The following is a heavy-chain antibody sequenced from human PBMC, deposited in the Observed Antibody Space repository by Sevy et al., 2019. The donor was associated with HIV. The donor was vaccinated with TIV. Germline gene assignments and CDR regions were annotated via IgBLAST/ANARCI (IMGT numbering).Heavy chain of an antibody. CDR2: IKADGSDK. CDR1: GFPLSSNW. D-gene: IGHD3-16*01. V-gene: IGHV3-7*01. J-gene: IGHJ4*02. Sequence: GSLRLPCAASGFPLSSNWMNWVRQAPGEGLGGVANIKADGSDKHYVDSVEGRFTISRDNAKNLLFLQMNSLRVEDTAVYYCAHETFGRFESWGQGTLVTVSS. CDR3: AHETFGRFES.